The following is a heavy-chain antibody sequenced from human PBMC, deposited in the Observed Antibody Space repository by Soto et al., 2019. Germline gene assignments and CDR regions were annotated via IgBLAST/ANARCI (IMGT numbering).Heavy chain of an antibody. CDR1: GFTFSSYA. J-gene: IGHJ4*02. CDR3: AKDWDSVTWTFDY. Sequence: EVQLLESGGTLVQPGGSLRLSCAASGFTFSSYAMSWVRQAPGKGLEWVSSISGSAGNTYYADSVKGRFTISRDNSKNTLYLQMNSLRAEDTALYYCAKDWDSVTWTFDYWGQGTLVTVSS. V-gene: IGHV3-23*01. D-gene: IGHD1-1*01. CDR2: ISGSAGNT.